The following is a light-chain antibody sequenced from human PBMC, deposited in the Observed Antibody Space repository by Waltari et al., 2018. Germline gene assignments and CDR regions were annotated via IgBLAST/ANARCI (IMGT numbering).Light chain of an antibody. J-gene: IGKJ1*01. V-gene: IGKV3-15*01. Sequence: EVVLTQSPVTLYVSPGERANLSCRASQSVGSNLDGYQQKPGKDPGLLIYGSSTRATGIPARFSRSWSGTKFTLIIRSLPSEDFAVYYCQQYNNLPRTFGQGTKVEIK. CDR1: QSVGSN. CDR2: GSS. CDR3: QQYNNLPRT.